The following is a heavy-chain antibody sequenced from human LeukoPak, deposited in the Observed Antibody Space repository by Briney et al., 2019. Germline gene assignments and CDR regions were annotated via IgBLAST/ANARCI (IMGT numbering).Heavy chain of an antibody. J-gene: IGHJ3*02. D-gene: IGHD3-16*01. CDR3: ARSLWGGAFDI. CDR2: ICYRSKWYN. CDR1: GDSVSSNSGT. Sequence: SQTLSLTSALSGDSVSSNSGTWNWIRQSPSRGLGWLGKICYRSKWYNDYAVSVKSRITINPDTSKNQFSLHLNSVTPEHTAVYYCARSLWGGAFDIWGQGTMVAVSP. V-gene: IGHV6-1*01.